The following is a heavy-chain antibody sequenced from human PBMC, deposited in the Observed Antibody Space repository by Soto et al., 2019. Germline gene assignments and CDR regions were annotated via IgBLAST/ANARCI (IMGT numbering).Heavy chain of an antibody. J-gene: IGHJ4*02. CDR3: ARDSRVGCPDD. CDR1: GGSISSYY. V-gene: IGHV4-59*01. CDR2: IYYSGST. Sequence: SETLSLTCSVSGGSISSYYWSWIRQPPGKGLEWIGYIYYSGSTKYNPSLKSRVTISVDTSKNQFSLKLSSVTAADTAVYYCARDSRVGCPDDWGQGTLVTVSS. D-gene: IGHD1-26*01.